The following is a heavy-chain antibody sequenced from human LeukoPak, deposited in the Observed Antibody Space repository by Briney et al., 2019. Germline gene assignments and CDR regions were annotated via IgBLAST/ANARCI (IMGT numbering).Heavy chain of an antibody. CDR3: AKANFITMIVVVTYYFDY. CDR2: T. Sequence: TDYADSVKGRFTISRDNSKNTLYLQMNSLRAEDTAVYYCAKANFITMIVVVTYYFDYWGQGTLVTVSS. J-gene: IGHJ4*02. D-gene: IGHD3-22*01. V-gene: IGHV3-23*01.